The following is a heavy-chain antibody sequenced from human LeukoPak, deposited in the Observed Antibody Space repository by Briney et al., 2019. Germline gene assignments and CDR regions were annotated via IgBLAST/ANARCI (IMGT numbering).Heavy chain of an antibody. CDR1: GGSFSGYY. Sequence: KPSETLSLTCAVYGGSFSGYYWSWIRQPPGKGLEWIGEINHSGSTNYNPSLKSRVTISVDTSKNQFSLKLSSVTAADTAVYYCARDPPNGSSRGTFGYWGQGTLVTVSS. D-gene: IGHD6-13*01. J-gene: IGHJ4*02. V-gene: IGHV4-34*01. CDR2: INHSGST. CDR3: ARDPPNGSSRGTFGY.